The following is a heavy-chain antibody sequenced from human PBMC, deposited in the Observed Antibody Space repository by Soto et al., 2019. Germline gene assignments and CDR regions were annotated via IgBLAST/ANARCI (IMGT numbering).Heavy chain of an antibody. J-gene: IGHJ4*02. CDR2: INPNSGVT. CDR3: ARSYYGGKGPFDY. V-gene: IGHV1-2*04. D-gene: IGHD4-17*01. CDR1: GYTFTGYY. Sequence: ASVKGCCKASGYTFTGYYMHFVRQAPGQGLEWMGRINPNSGVTNYAQNFQGWVTMTRDTSISTAYMELSRLRSDDTAVYYCARSYYGGKGPFDYWGQGTLVTVSS.